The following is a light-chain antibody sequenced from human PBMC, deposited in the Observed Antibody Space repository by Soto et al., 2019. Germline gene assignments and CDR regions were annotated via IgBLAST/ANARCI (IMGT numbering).Light chain of an antibody. J-gene: IGLJ2*01. Sequence: QSALTQPASVSGSPGQSITFSCTGTSSDVGGYNYVCWYQQQHQGKAPKLIIYDVSNRPSGVSSRFSGSKSGNTASLTISGLQAEDEADYYCTSYTRDRTIVFGGGTKVTVL. V-gene: IGLV2-14*03. CDR3: TSYTRDRTIV. CDR1: SSDVGGYNY. CDR2: DVS.